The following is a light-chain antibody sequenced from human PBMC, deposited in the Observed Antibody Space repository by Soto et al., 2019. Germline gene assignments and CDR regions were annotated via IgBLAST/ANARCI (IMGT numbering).Light chain of an antibody. J-gene: IGKJ4*01. Sequence: DIQMTQSPSSLSASVGDRVTITCRASQGIRGDLAWYQQRPGKAPTRLIYAASSLQSGVPSRFSGSGSGTEFTLTISSLQPEDFATYYCLQHNSYPVTCGGGTKVEIK. CDR3: LQHNSYPVT. CDR2: AAS. CDR1: QGIRGD. V-gene: IGKV1-17*01.